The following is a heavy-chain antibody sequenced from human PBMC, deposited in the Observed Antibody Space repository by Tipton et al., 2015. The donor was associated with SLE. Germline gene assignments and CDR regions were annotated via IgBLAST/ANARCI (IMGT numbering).Heavy chain of an antibody. V-gene: IGHV3-53*01. CDR3: ARSLGPYPTDY. D-gene: IGHD2-2*02. J-gene: IGHJ4*02. CDR1: GLTLRTSY. Sequence: GSLRLSCAASGLTLRTSYIGWVRHAPGRGLEWVSVIYSATSSFYADSVKGRFTISRHISKNTVYLQMNSLRAEDTAVYYCARSLGPYPTDYWGQGTLVTVSS. CDR2: IYSATSS.